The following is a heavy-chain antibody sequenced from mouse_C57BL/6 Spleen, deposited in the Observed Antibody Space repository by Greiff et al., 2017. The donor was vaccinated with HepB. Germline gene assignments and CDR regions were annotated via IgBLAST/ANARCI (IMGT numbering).Heavy chain of an antibody. Sequence: EVKLVESGGGLLRPGGSRNLSCAASEFPFGAYGIHWVRRAPERGRGWVAYISSGSSTIYYADTGKGRFTISRDNAKTTLFLQMTSLRSEDTAMYYCATPVYYGNPAWFAYWGQGTLVTVSA. D-gene: IGHD2-1*01. CDR2: ISSGSSTI. V-gene: IGHV5-17*01. CDR1: EFPFGAYG. J-gene: IGHJ3*01. CDR3: ATPVYYGNPAWFAY.